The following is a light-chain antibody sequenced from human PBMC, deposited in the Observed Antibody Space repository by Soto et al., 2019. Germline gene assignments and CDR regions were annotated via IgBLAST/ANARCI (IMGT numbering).Light chain of an antibody. CDR2: AAS. CDR1: QDSDFY. Sequence: DLPMNQSPSSLSASLGGRVTIXXRTGQDSDFYVNGDQHKPGTAPQIXRYAASALQAGGPSRFSGSGAGTDFTLTSTSLQPEDLATYSCQQSFSNTRTFGGGTNVEIK. V-gene: IGKV1-39*01. CDR3: QQSFSNTRT. J-gene: IGKJ4*01.